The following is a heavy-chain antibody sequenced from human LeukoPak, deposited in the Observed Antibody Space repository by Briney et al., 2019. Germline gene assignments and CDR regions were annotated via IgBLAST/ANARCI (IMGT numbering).Heavy chain of an antibody. CDR2: ISYSGDTI. D-gene: IGHD3-10*01. CDR1: EFTFSDYY. Sequence: GSLRLSCAASEFTFSDYYMSWIRQAPGKGLEWVSYISYSGDTIYYADSVKGRFTVSRDNAKNSLYLQMNSLRAEDTAVYYCAKDRGSSGSYYTFDYWGQGTLVTVSS. J-gene: IGHJ4*02. V-gene: IGHV3-11*04. CDR3: AKDRGSSGSYYTFDY.